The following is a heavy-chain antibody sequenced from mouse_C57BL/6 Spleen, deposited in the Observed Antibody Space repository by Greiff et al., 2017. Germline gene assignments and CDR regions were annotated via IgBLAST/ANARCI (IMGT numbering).Heavy chain of an antibody. D-gene: IGHD2-4*01. V-gene: IGHV1-4*01. Sequence: QVQLKQSGAELARPGASVQMSCKASGYTFTRYTLHWVKQRPGQGLEWIGYINPSSGYTKYNQKFKDKATLTADQSSSTAYMQRSSLTSEDSAVYYCAKDDYVVYAMDYWGQGTSVTVSS. J-gene: IGHJ4*01. CDR2: INPSSGYT. CDR1: GYTFTRYT. CDR3: AKDDYVVYAMDY.